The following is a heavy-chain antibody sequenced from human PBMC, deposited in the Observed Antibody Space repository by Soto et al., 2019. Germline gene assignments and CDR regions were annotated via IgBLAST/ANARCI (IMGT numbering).Heavy chain of an antibody. J-gene: IGHJ6*02. V-gene: IGHV3-33*01. CDR1: GFTFSSYG. D-gene: IGHD3-3*01. CDR2: IWYDGSNK. Sequence: GGSLRLSCAASGFTFSSYGMHWVRQAPGKGLEWVAVIWYDGSNKYYADSVKGRFTISRDNSKNTLYLQMNSLRAEDTAVYYCARESRARFLEWLLRDYYYYYGMDVWGQGTTVTVSS. CDR3: ARESRARFLEWLLRDYYYYYGMDV.